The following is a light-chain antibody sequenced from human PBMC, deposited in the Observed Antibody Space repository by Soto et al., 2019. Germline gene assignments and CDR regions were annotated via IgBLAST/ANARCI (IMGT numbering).Light chain of an antibody. CDR2: KAS. CDR3: QQYDSYPYT. V-gene: IGKV1-5*03. CDR1: QSIGNW. J-gene: IGKJ2*01. Sequence: DIQITQSPATLSASEGDRVTITCRASQSIGNWLAWYQQKTGKAPKLLIYKASILQSGVPARFSGSGSGTEFTLTISSLQPDDFATYYCQQYDSYPYTFGQGTKVDIK.